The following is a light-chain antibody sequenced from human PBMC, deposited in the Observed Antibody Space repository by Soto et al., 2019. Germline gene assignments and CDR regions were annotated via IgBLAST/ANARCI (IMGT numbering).Light chain of an antibody. CDR3: QQSSNWPST. Sequence: EIVLTQSPATLSLSPGNRATLSCRASLSVSGYLAWYQQKPGQAPRPLIYDAPNRATGIPARSSGSGSGTDFTLTITSLVPKDFAVYYCQQSSNWPSTFGGGTKVEI. J-gene: IGKJ4*01. CDR2: DAP. CDR1: LSVSGY. V-gene: IGKV3-11*01.